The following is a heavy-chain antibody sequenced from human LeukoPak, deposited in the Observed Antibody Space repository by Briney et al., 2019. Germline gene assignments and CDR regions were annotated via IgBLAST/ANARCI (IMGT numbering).Heavy chain of an antibody. D-gene: IGHD6-19*01. CDR3: ARLTPGAVAGKGTDY. J-gene: IGHJ4*02. V-gene: IGHV4-39*01. CDR1: GGSISSSSYY. Sequence: PSETLSLTCTVSGGSISSSSYYWGWIRQPPGKGLEWIGSIYYSGSTYYNPSLKRRVTISVYTSKNQFSLTLSSVTAADTAVYYCARLTPGAVAGKGTDYWGQGTLVTVSS. CDR2: IYYSGST.